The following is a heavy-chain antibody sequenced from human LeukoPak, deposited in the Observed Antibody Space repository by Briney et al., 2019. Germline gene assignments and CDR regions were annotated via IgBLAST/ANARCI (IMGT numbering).Heavy chain of an antibody. CDR3: ARHTPSTFDL. J-gene: IGHJ5*02. CDR1: GFSVSNNY. CDR2: VYSGGKT. V-gene: IGHV3-66*02. Sequence: GGSLRLSCAASGFSVSNNYMSWVRQAPGKAPEWVSVVYSGGKTFYADSVKGRFTISRDNPINTLFLEMNSLGLDDAAVYYCARHTPSTFDLWGQGVAVTVSA.